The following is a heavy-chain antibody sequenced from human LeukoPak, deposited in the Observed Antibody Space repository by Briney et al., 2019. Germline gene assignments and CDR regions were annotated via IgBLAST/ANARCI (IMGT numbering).Heavy chain of an antibody. V-gene: IGHV3-21*01. D-gene: IGHD2-15*01. CDR2: ISSSSSYI. Sequence: GGSLRLSCAASGFTFSSYSMNWVRQAPGKGLEWVSSISSSSSYIYYADSVKGRFTISRDNAKNSLYLQMNSLRAEDTPVYYCARDPPRCSGGSCYLDYWGQGTLVTVSS. J-gene: IGHJ4*02. CDR3: ARDPPRCSGGSCYLDY. CDR1: GFTFSSYS.